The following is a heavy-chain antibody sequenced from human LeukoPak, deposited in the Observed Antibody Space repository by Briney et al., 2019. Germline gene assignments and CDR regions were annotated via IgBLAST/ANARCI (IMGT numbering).Heavy chain of an antibody. CDR2: INSDGSWT. Sequence: GGSLRLSCAASGFTFSSYWMHWVRQVPGKGLVWVSHINSDGSWTSYADSVKGRFTISKDNAKNTVYLQMNSLRAEDTAVYYCVSFYETYWGRGTLVTVSS. D-gene: IGHD2/OR15-2a*01. J-gene: IGHJ4*02. CDR3: VSFYETY. V-gene: IGHV3-74*01. CDR1: GFTFSSYW.